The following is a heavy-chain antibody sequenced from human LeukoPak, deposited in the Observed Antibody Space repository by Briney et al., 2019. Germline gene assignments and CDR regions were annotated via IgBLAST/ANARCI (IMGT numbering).Heavy chain of an antibody. V-gene: IGHV3-23*01. Sequence: GGSLRLSCAASGFTSSSYAMSWVRQGPGKGLEWVSAISVSGNTYHADSVKGRFTISRDSSKNTLYLQMNSLRAGDAAVYYCAKAPVTTCSGAYCYPFDYWSQGTLVTVSS. CDR3: AKAPVTTCSGAYCYPFDY. J-gene: IGHJ4*02. CDR2: ISVSGNT. D-gene: IGHD2-15*01. CDR1: GFTSSSYA.